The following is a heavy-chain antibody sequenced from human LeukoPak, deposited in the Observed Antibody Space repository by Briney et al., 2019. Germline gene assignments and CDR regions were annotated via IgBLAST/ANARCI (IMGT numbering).Heavy chain of an antibody. V-gene: IGHV3-30*18. CDR1: GFTFSSYG. D-gene: IGHD6-19*01. Sequence: GGSLRLSCAASGFTFSSYGMHWVRQAPGKGLEWVAVISYDGSNKYYADSVKGRFTISRDNSKNTLYPQMNSLRAEDTAVYYCAKDPYLFGSGWSYFDYWGQGTLVTVSS. CDR2: ISYDGSNK. CDR3: AKDPYLFGSGWSYFDY. J-gene: IGHJ4*02.